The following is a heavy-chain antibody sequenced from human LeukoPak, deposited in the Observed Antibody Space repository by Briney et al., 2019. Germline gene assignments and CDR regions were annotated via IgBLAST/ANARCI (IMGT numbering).Heavy chain of an antibody. J-gene: IGHJ4*02. CDR3: ASHDY. V-gene: IGHV1-69*05. Sequence: SVTVSCKASAYTFITYDINWVRQAAGQGLEWMGGIIPIFGTANYVQKFQGRVTITTDESTSTAYMELSSLRSEDTAVYYCASHDYWGQGTLVTVSS. CDR1: AYTFITYD. CDR2: IIPIFGTA.